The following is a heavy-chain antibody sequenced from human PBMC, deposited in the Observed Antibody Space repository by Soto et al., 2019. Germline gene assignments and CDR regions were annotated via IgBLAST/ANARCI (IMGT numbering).Heavy chain of an antibody. D-gene: IGHD3-22*01. Sequence: EVQLVESGGGPVRPGGSLKLSCAASGFNFITYSLSWVRQAPGKGLEWVSSISSRAVYIDYADSVKGRFTISRDNANNSLYLQMNSLRADDTATYYCVRDGLEYNDTERLYFDNWGQGTLVSASS. J-gene: IGHJ4*02. V-gene: IGHV3-21*01. CDR2: ISSRAVYI. CDR1: GFNFITYS. CDR3: VRDGLEYNDTERLYFDN.